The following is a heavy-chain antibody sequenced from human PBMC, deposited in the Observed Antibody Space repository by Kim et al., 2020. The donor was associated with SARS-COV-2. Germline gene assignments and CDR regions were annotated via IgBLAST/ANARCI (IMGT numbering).Heavy chain of an antibody. CDR3: VRARGKSFAY. CDR1: GFTFSSRG. CDR2: ICNDETNI. D-gene: IGHD3-16*01. J-gene: IGHJ4*02. V-gene: IGHV3-33*08. Sequence: GGSLRLSCAASGFTFSSRGIHWVRQAPGKGLEWVAVICNDETNIKYADSVKGRFTISRDNSKNTVYLQMNSLRAEDTAVYYCVRARGKSFAYCGQGTLVTASA.